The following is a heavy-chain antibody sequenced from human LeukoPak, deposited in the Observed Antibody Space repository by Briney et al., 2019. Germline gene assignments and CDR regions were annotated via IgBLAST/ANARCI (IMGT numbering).Heavy chain of an antibody. Sequence: GGSLRLSCAASGFTFSSYWMSWVRQAPGKGLEWVANIKQDGSEKYYVDSVKGRFTISRDNAKNSLYLQMNSLRAEDTAVYYCARAADGSGWYADAFDIWGQGTMVTVSS. V-gene: IGHV3-7*01. CDR1: GFTFSSYW. CDR3: ARAADGSGWYADAFDI. D-gene: IGHD6-19*01. J-gene: IGHJ3*02. CDR2: IKQDGSEK.